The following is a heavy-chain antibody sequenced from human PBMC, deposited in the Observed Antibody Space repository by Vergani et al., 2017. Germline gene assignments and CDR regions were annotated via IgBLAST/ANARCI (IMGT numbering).Heavy chain of an antibody. CDR2: FDPEDGET. J-gene: IGHJ6*02. CDR1: GYTLTELS. V-gene: IGHV1-24*01. Sequence: QVQLVQSGAEVKKPGASVKVSCKVSGYTLTELSMHWVRQAPGKGLEWMGGFDPEDGETIYAQKFQGRVTMTEDTSTDTAYMELSSLRSEDTAVYYCARSSGYDFDFKQVDYYYYGMDVWGQGTTVTVSS. CDR3: ARSSGYDFDFKQVDYYYYGMDV. D-gene: IGHD5-12*01.